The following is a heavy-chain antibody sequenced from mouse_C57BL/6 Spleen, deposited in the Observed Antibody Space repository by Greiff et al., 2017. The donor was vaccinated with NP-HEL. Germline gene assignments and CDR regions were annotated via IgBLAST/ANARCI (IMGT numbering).Heavy chain of an antibody. CDR2: IDPEDGET. CDR1: GFNIKDYY. CDR3: AVTAAGYYFDY. D-gene: IGHD1-2*01. V-gene: IGHV14-2*01. J-gene: IGHJ2*01. Sequence: VQLQQSGAELVKPGASVKLSCTASGFNIKDYYMHWVKQRTEQGLEWIGRIDPEDGETKYAPKFQGKATITADTSSNTAYLQLSSQTSEDTAVYYCAVTAAGYYFDYWGQGTTLTVSS.